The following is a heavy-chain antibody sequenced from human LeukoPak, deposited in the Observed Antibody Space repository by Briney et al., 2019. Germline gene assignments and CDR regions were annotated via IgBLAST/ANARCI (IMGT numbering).Heavy chain of an antibody. CDR3: ARVSPARYCSSTSCFFDY. CDR2: IYYSGST. CDR1: GGSISSYY. D-gene: IGHD2-2*01. J-gene: IGHJ4*02. V-gene: IGHV4-59*01. Sequence: KPSETLSLTCTVSGGSISSYYWSWIRQPPGKGLEWIGYIYYSGSTTYNPSLKSRVTISVDTSKNKFSLKLSSVTAADTAVYYCARVSPARYCSSTSCFFDYWGQGTLVTVCS.